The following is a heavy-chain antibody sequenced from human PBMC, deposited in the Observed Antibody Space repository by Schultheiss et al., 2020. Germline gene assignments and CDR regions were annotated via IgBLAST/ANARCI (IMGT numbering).Heavy chain of an antibody. Sequence: GGSLRLSCAATGFSFSMYAMSWVRQAPGKGLEWVSAVSPSGGSTYYADSVKGRFTISRDNSKNTVYLEMNSLGAEDTAVYYCAKYRDCSGGSCYTPFDIWGQGTMVTVSS. CDR2: VSPSGGST. V-gene: IGHV3-23*01. D-gene: IGHD2-15*01. CDR1: GFSFSMYA. CDR3: AKYRDCSGGSCYTPFDI. J-gene: IGHJ3*02.